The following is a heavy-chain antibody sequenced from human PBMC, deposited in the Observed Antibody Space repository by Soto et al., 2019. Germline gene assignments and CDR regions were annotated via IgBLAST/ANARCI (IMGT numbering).Heavy chain of an antibody. D-gene: IGHD3-3*01. CDR3: AREHYDFWSGYPRY. J-gene: IGHJ4*02. Sequence: HPGGSLRLSCAASGFIFSTYGMHWVRQAPGKGLEWVAVIWYDGSNEYYADSVRGRFTISRDNSNNTLYLQMNSLRAEDTAVYYCAREHYDFWSGYPRYWGQGTLVTVSS. V-gene: IGHV3-33*01. CDR1: GFIFSTYG. CDR2: IWYDGSNE.